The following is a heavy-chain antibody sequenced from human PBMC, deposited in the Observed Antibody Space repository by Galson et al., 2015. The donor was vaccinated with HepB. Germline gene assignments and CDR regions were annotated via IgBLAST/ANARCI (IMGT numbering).Heavy chain of an antibody. Sequence: SLRLSCAASGFTFSDYYMSWIRQAPGKGLEWVSYISSSSSYTNYADSVKGRFTISRDNAKNSLYLQMNSLRAEDTAVYYCARAGNYGSLPWYFDLWGRGTLVTVSS. V-gene: IGHV3-11*06. CDR2: ISSSSSYT. D-gene: IGHD1-7*01. CDR3: ARAGNYGSLPWYFDL. CDR1: GFTFSDYY. J-gene: IGHJ2*01.